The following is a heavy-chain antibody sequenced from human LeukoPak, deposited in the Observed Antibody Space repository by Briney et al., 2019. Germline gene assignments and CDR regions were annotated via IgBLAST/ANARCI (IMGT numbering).Heavy chain of an antibody. CDR3: ARRLSIAPDY. Sequence: SETLSLTCAVYGGSFSGYYWSWIRQPPGKGLEWIGEINHSGSTNYNPSLKSRVTISVDTSKNQFSLKLSYVTAADTAVYYCARRLSIAPDYWGQGTLVTVSS. CDR2: INHSGST. V-gene: IGHV4-34*01. CDR1: GGSFSGYY. D-gene: IGHD6-13*01. J-gene: IGHJ4*02.